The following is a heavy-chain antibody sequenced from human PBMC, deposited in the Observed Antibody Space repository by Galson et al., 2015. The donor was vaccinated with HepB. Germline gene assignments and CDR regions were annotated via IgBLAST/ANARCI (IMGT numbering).Heavy chain of an antibody. CDR2: ISYDGSNK. Sequence: SLRLSCAASGFTFSSYAMHWVRQAPGKGLEWVAVISYDGSNKYYADSVKGRFTISRDNSKNTLYLQMNSLRAEDTAVYYCAREGVVPNRAWFGELFNTPFFDYWGQGTLVTVSS. CDR1: GFTFSSYA. J-gene: IGHJ4*02. V-gene: IGHV3-30-3*01. CDR3: AREGVVPNRAWFGELFNTPFFDY. D-gene: IGHD3-10*01.